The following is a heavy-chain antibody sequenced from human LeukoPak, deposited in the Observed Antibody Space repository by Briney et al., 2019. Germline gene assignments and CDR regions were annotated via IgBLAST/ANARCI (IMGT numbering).Heavy chain of an antibody. CDR3: ARVRVVVAATPVYMDV. J-gene: IGHJ6*03. CDR1: GGTLSSYA. D-gene: IGHD2-15*01. V-gene: IGHV1-69*01. Sequence: SVKVSCKASGGTLSSYAISWVRQAPGQGLEWMGGIIPIFGTANYAQKFQGRVTITADESTSTAYMELSSLRSEDTAVYYRARVRVVVAATPVYMDVWGKGTTVTVSS. CDR2: IIPIFGTA.